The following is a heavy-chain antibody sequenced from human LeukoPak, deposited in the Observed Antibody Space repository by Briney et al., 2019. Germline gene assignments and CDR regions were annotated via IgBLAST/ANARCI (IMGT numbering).Heavy chain of an antibody. V-gene: IGHV3-21*01. J-gene: IGHJ4*02. D-gene: IGHD5-24*01. Sequence: PGGSLRLSCAASGFTFSSYSMNWVRQAPGKGLEWVSSISSSSSYIYYADSVKGRFTISRDNAKNSLYLQMNSLRAEDTAVYYCARKMATTKRCFDYWGQGTLVTVSS. CDR2: ISSSSSYI. CDR1: GFTFSSYS. CDR3: ARKMATTKRCFDY.